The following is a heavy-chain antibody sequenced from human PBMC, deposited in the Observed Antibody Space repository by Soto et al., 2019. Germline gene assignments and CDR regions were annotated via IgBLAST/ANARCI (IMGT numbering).Heavy chain of an antibody. CDR3: ARDKITGLFDY. V-gene: IGHV4-34*01. J-gene: IGHJ4*02. D-gene: IGHD2-8*02. CDR1: GGSFSGYY. Sequence: QVQLQQWGAGLLKPSETLSLTCAVYGGSFSGYYWTWLRQPPGTGLEWMGEINHSGSTNYNPSLKSRVTISVDTSKNQFSLKLTSVTAADTAVYSCARDKITGLFDYWGQGTLVTVSS. CDR2: INHSGST.